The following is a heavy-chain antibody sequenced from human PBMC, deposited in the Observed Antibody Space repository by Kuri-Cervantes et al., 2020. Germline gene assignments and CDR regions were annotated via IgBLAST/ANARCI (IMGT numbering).Heavy chain of an antibody. CDR2: TRNKAKSYTT. CDR3: ARDLAVAGLFDY. J-gene: IGHJ4*02. CDR1: GFTFSDHY. V-gene: IGHV3-72*01. Sequence: LSLTCAASGFTFSDHYMDWVRQAPGKGLEWVGRTRNKAKSYTTEYAASVKDRSTISRDDSKNSLYLQMNSLKTEDTAVYYCARDLAVAGLFDYWGQGTLVTVSS. D-gene: IGHD6-19*01.